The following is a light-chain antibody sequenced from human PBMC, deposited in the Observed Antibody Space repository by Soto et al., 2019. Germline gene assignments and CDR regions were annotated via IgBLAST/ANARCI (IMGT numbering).Light chain of an antibody. CDR2: VAS. J-gene: IGKJ1*01. Sequence: DIQLTQSPSFLSASVGGRVTITCRASQDISSYLAWYQQKPGKAPKLLIYVASTLQSGVPSRFSGSGSGTEFTLTISSLQPEDFATYYCQQLNNYPRTFGQGTKVDIK. CDR3: QQLNNYPRT. CDR1: QDISSY. V-gene: IGKV1-9*01.